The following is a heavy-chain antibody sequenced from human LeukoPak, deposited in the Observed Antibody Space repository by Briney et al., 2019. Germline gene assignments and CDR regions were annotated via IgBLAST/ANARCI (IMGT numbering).Heavy chain of an antibody. J-gene: IGHJ4*02. D-gene: IGHD5-12*01. V-gene: IGHV3-74*01. CDR1: GFTFSSSW. CDR2: INGDGSST. Sequence: GGSLRLSCAASGFTFSSSWMHWVRQCPEKGLVWVARINGDGSSTSFADSVKGRFIISRDNAKSTVYLQMNSLRAEDTAVYYCARLEGTANIRLPIGTGVDYWGQGTLVTVSS. CDR3: ARLEGTANIRLPIGTGVDY.